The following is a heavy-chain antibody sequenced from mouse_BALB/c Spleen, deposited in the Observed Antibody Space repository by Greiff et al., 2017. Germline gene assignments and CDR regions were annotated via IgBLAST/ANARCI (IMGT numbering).Heavy chain of an antibody. V-gene: IGHV1-5*01. Sequence: EVQLQQSGTVLARPGASVKMSCKASGYTFTSYWMHWVKQRPGQGLEWIGAIYPGNSDTSYNQKFKGKAKLTAVTSTSTAYMELSSLTNEDSAVYYCTRELHYYGYEFAYWGQGTLVTVSA. J-gene: IGHJ3*01. CDR1: GYTFTSYW. CDR2: IYPGNSDT. CDR3: TRELHYYGYEFAY. D-gene: IGHD1-2*01.